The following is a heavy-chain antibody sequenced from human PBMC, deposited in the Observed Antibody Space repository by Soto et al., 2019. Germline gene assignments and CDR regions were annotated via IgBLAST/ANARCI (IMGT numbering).Heavy chain of an antibody. D-gene: IGHD3-10*01. Sequence: GGSLRLSWAASGLSFSTYWLHWVRQPTGKGLMWVSRITGDGSSTTYADSVKGRFTISRDNAKNSLYLQMNSLRAEDTAVYYCARERLLWFGERQGAYGMDVWGQGTTVTVSS. CDR2: ITGDGSST. CDR3: ARERLLWFGERQGAYGMDV. J-gene: IGHJ6*02. V-gene: IGHV3-74*01. CDR1: GLSFSTYW.